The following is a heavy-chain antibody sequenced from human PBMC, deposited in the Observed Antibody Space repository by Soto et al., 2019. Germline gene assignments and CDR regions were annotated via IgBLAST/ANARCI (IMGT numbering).Heavy chain of an antibody. CDR3: ARGYCADDRCYYFDF. J-gene: IGHJ4*02. V-gene: IGHV1-18*01. Sequence: QVQLVQSGPEVKKPGASVKVSCETSGYTFTTYDITWVRQAPGQGLEWMGWISTFNGDTKYEEKLQDRVTMTTDTFTATAYMELRSLGSDDTAVYYCARGYCADDRCYYFDFWGQGPLVTVSS. D-gene: IGHD3-22*01. CDR1: GYTFTTYD. CDR2: ISTFNGDT.